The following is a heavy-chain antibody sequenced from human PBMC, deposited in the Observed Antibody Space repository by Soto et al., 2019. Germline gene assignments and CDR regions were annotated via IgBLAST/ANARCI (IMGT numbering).Heavy chain of an antibody. D-gene: IGHD2-15*01. V-gene: IGHV4-34*01. J-gene: IGHJ5*02. CDR1: GGSFSGYY. CDR2: INHSGST. CDR3: AREWGYCSGGSCYSFDP. Sequence: PSETLSLTCAVYGGSFSGYYWSWIRQPPGKGLEWIGEINHSGSTNYNPSLKSRVTISVDTSKNQFSLKLSSVTAADTAVYYCAREWGYCSGGSCYSFDPWGQGTLVTVSS.